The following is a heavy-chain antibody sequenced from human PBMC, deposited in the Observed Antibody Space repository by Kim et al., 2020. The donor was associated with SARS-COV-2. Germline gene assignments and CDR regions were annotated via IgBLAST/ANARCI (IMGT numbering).Heavy chain of an antibody. J-gene: IGHJ4*02. Sequence: GGSLRLSCAASGFTFSSYAMHWVRPAPGKGLEWVAVISYDGSNKYYADSVKGRFTISRDNSKNTLYLQMNSLRAEDTAVYYCARDWREASTYYYGSGTQLPLGYWGQGTLVTVSS. CDR1: GFTFSSYA. CDR2: ISYDGSNK. D-gene: IGHD3-10*01. CDR3: ARDWREASTYYYGSGTQLPLGY. V-gene: IGHV3-30*04.